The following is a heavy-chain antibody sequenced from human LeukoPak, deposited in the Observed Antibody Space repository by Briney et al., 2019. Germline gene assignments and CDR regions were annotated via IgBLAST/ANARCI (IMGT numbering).Heavy chain of an antibody. J-gene: IGHJ4*02. CDR2: IYYSGST. CDR1: GGSISSSSYY. CDR3: ARGDNDYYDSSGSKFY. V-gene: IGHV4-39*01. D-gene: IGHD3-22*01. Sequence: SETLSLTCTVSGGSISSSSYYWGWIRQPPGKGLEWIGSIYYSGSTYYNPSLKSRVTISGDTSKNQFSLKLSSVTAADTAVYYCARGDNDYYDSSGSKFYWGQGTLVTVSS.